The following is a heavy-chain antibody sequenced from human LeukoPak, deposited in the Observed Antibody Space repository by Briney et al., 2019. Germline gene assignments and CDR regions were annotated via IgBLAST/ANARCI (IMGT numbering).Heavy chain of an antibody. Sequence: PSETLSLTCTVSCGSISSYYWSWIRQPPGKGLEWIGYIYYSGSTNYNPSLKSRVTISVDTSKNQFSLKLSSVTAADTAVYYCARAPPTYTIFGVLIRRDYWGQGTLVTVSS. D-gene: IGHD3-3*01. CDR2: IYYSGST. CDR3: ARAPPTYTIFGVLIRRDY. J-gene: IGHJ4*02. CDR1: CGSISSYY. V-gene: IGHV4-59*01.